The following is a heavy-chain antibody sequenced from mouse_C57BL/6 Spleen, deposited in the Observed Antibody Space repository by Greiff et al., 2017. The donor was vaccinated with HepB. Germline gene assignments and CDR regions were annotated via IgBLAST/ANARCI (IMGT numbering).Heavy chain of an antibody. CDR3: ARERYGSSYGYWYFDV. V-gene: IGHV1-80*01. CDR2: IYPGDGDT. CDR1: GYAFSSYW. J-gene: IGHJ1*03. Sequence: QVQLQQSGAELVKPGASVKISCKASGYAFSSYWMNWVKQRPGKGLEWIGQIYPGDGDTNYNGKFKGKATLTADKSSSTAYMQLSSLTSEDSAVYFRARERYGSSYGYWYFDVWGTGTTVTVSS. D-gene: IGHD1-1*01.